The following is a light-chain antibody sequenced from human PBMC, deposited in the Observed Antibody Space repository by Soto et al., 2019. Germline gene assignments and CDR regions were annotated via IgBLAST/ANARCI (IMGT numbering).Light chain of an antibody. J-gene: IGKJ3*01. CDR3: QQASYSRYFC. CDR1: QSVSHNY. Sequence: ELVLTQSPGTLSLSPGERATLSCRASQSVSHNYSAWYQQKPGHAPRLLIYGVSSRATGIPDRFSGSWSGTDCSHTSNRLAPEDFAVYSWQQASYSRYFCFGRGTKVYIK. CDR2: GVS. V-gene: IGKV3-20*01.